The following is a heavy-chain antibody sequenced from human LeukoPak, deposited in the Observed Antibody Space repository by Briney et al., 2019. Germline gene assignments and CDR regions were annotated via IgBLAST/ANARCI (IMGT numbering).Heavy chain of an antibody. V-gene: IGHV1-46*01. D-gene: IGHD3-10*01. CDR2: INPSGGST. CDR1: GYTFTSYY. Sequence: ASVTVSCKASGYTFTSYYMHWVRQAPGQGLEWMGIINPSGGSTSYAQKFQGRVTMTRDTSTSTVYMELSSLRSEDTAVYYCAKDGSPRYYGSGSYFKYFDYWGQGTLDTVSS. CDR3: AKDGSPRYYGSGSYFKYFDY. J-gene: IGHJ4*02.